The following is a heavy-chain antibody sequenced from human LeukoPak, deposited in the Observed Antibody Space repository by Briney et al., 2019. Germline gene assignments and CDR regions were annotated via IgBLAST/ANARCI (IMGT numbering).Heavy chain of an antibody. V-gene: IGHV1-46*01. CDR1: GYTFTSYY. Sequence: ASVKVSRKASGYTFTSYYIHWVRQAPGQGLEWMGIINPSGGSASYAQQFQGRVTMTRDTSTSTVYMELSSLRSEDTAVYYCARDPLYYYDSSSSGHVPQPNWLDPWGQGTLVTVSS. CDR2: INPSGGSA. D-gene: IGHD3-22*01. J-gene: IGHJ5*02. CDR3: ARDPLYYYDSSSSGHVPQPNWLDP.